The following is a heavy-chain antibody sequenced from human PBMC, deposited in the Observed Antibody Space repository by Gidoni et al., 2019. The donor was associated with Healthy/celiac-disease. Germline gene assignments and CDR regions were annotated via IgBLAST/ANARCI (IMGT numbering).Heavy chain of an antibody. CDR1: GFTFADYA. V-gene: IGHV3-9*01. Sequence: EVQLVESGGGLVQHGRSLRLSCSASGFTFADYAMQWVRQAPGQGLEWVSCISWNRGRIGYADSVKGRFTISRDNAKNSLYLQMNSLRAEDTALYYCAKDPLSYRTRYFDLWGRGTLVTVSS. J-gene: IGHJ2*01. CDR3: AKDPLSYRTRYFDL. CDR2: ISWNRGRI. D-gene: IGHD3-10*01.